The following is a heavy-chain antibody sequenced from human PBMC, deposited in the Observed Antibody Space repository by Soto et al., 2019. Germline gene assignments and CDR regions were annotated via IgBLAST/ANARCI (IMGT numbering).Heavy chain of an antibody. CDR2: IYYSGST. Sequence: SETLSLTCTVSGGSISSSSYYWGWIRQPPGKGLEWIGSIYYSGSTNYNPSLKSRVTISVDTSKNQFSLKLSSVTAADTAVYYCAGQDSYYYYGMDVWGQGTTVTVSS. CDR3: AGQDSYYYYGMDV. J-gene: IGHJ6*02. D-gene: IGHD2-15*01. V-gene: IGHV4-39*07. CDR1: GGSISSSSYY.